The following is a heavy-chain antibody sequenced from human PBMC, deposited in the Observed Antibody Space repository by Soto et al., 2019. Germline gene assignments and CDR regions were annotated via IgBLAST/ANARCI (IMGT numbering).Heavy chain of an antibody. Sequence: EVQLVGSGGGLVQPGGSLRLSCVASGFTFSSHEMNWVRQAPGKGLEWVSYISSSGSPIDYADSVRGRFTISRDNAKNSVILQMNSLRVEDTAVYYCVRSWGVYCSSTRCYSPWLDPWGQGTLVTVSS. CDR3: VRSWGVYCSSTRCYSPWLDP. CDR1: GFTFSSHE. D-gene: IGHD2-2*02. J-gene: IGHJ5*02. CDR2: ISSSGSPI. V-gene: IGHV3-48*03.